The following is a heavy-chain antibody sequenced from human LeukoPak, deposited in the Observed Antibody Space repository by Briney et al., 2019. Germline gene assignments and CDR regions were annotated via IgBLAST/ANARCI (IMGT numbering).Heavy chain of an antibody. V-gene: IGHV3-23*01. CDR2: TFGSRPDT. D-gene: IGHD2-8*02. CDR1: GFTFTNYA. J-gene: IGHJ4*02. CDR3: TKAPLMSCTGAFCYPFDS. Sequence: PGGSLRLSCAASGFTFTNYAMSWVRQTPGKGLEWVSATFGSRPDTYHADSVKGRFTLSRDNSRKTLYIQMNNVRSEDSAVYYCTKAPLMSCTGAFCYPFDSWGQGVLVTVSS.